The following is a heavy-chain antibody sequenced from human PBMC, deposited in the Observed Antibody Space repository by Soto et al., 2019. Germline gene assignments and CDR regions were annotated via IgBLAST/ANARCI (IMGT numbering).Heavy chain of an antibody. V-gene: IGHV1-69*01. D-gene: IGHD3-16*02. J-gene: IGHJ4*02. CDR3: ATSSSFGGVISPTFDH. Sequence: QVQLVQSGAEVKKPGSSVRVSCKTSGGAFSIYAISWVRQAPGQGLEWMGGIIPMFVTANYAQKFQGRVTITPAQSTSTAYMDLSSLRSDDTAVYYCATSSSFGGVISPTFDHWGQGTLVTVPS. CDR1: GGAFSIYA. CDR2: IIPMFVTA.